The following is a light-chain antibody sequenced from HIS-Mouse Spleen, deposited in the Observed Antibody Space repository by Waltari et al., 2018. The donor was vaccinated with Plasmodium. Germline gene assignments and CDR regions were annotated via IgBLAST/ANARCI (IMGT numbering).Light chain of an antibody. V-gene: IGLV2-11*01. CDR3: CSYAGSYTYV. CDR1: SSDVGGYNY. Sequence: QSALTQPRSVSGSPGQSVTISCTGTSSDVGGYNYVSWYQQHPGKAPKLMIYDVSKRPSGGPDRFSGSKSGNTASLTISVLQAEDEADYYCCSYAGSYTYVFGTGTKVTVL. CDR2: DVS. J-gene: IGLJ1*01.